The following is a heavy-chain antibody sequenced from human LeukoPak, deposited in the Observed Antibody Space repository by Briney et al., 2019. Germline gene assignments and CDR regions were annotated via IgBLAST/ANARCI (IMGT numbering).Heavy chain of an antibody. D-gene: IGHD6-13*01. Sequence: GASVNVSFKASGYTFTSYGISWVRQAPGQGLEWMGWISAYNGNTNYAQKLQGRVTMTTDTSTSTAYMELGSLRSDDTAVYYCAIQAATGYSSSWFYYFDYWGQGTLVTVSS. CDR2: ISAYNGNT. J-gene: IGHJ4*02. CDR1: GYTFTSYG. V-gene: IGHV1-18*01. CDR3: AIQAATGYSSSWFYYFDY.